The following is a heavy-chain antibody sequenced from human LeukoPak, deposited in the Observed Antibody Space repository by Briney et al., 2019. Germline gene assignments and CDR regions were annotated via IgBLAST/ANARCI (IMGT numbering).Heavy chain of an antibody. CDR1: SDSFSGYS. Sequence: SETLSLTCAVYSDSFSGYSWSWIRQPPGKGLEWIGEITHSGSTKYNPPLKGRVTISVDTSKNQFSLQLSSVTAADTAVYYCARYYCGSSSCPGVDYWGRGTLVTVSS. CDR2: ITHSGST. V-gene: IGHV4-34*01. CDR3: ARYYCGSSSCPGVDY. D-gene: IGHD2-2*01. J-gene: IGHJ4*02.